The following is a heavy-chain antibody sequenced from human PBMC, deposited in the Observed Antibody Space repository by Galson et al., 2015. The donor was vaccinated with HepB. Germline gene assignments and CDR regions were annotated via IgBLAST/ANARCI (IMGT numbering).Heavy chain of an antibody. CDR1: GFTFSYHA. Sequence: SLRLSCAASGFTFSYHAMNWVRQAPGKGLEWVASISGSGSSTYYADSVKGRFTISRDNSLDTVDLQMDSLRVDDTAVYYCAKDYLPYYDRWGSYSDLYYFDYWGQGTLVTVSS. CDR2: ISGSGSST. D-gene: IGHD3-22*01. V-gene: IGHV3-23*01. CDR3: AKDYLPYYDRWGSYSDLYYFDY. J-gene: IGHJ4*02.